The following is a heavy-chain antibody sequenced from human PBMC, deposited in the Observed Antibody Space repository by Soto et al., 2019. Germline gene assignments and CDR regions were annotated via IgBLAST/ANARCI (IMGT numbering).Heavy chain of an antibody. V-gene: IGHV4-39*01. Sequence: QLQLQESGPGLVKPSETLSLTCTVSGGSISSSSYYWGWIRQPPGKGLEWIGSIYYSGSTYYNPSLKSRVTISVDTSKNQFSLKLSSVTAADTAVYYCARTPILTGEFVYWGQGTLVTVSS. CDR3: ARTPILTGEFVY. J-gene: IGHJ4*02. CDR2: IYYSGST. D-gene: IGHD3-9*01. CDR1: GGSISSSSYY.